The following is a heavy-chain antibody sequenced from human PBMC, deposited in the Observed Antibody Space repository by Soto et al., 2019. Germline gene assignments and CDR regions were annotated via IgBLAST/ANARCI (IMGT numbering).Heavy chain of an antibody. J-gene: IGHJ4*02. CDR2: IFPGDSDT. D-gene: IGHD3-22*01. V-gene: IGHV5-51*01. Sequence: GESLKISCKGSGYSFTNYWIGWVRQKPGKGLEWMGTIFPGDSDTRYSPSFQGQVTISADRYTSTAYLQWSSLKASDTAMYYCARTRDYYDSSGYNFDYWGQGTLVTVSS. CDR1: GYSFTNYW. CDR3: ARTRDYYDSSGYNFDY.